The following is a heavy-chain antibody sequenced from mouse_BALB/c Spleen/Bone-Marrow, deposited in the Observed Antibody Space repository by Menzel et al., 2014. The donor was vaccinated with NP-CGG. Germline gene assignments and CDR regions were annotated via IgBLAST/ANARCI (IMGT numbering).Heavy chain of an antibody. CDR2: IHPRSGGT. J-gene: IGHJ4*01. CDR1: GYTFTDYE. V-gene: IGHV1-15*01. Sequence: VQLQQSGAELVRPGASVKLSCKALGYTFTDYEIHWVKQTPVHGLEWIGAIHPRSGGTAYNQKFKGKATLTADKSSSIAYMELSSLTSVDSAVYYCTRDGDGYYPYTLDNWGQGTSVTASS. D-gene: IGHD2-3*01. CDR3: TRDGDGYYPYTLDN.